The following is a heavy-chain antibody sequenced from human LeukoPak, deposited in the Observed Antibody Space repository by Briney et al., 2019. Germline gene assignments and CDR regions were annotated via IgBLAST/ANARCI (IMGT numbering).Heavy chain of an antibody. D-gene: IGHD3-10*01. CDR3: ASLYYYGSGTPDY. Sequence: PSETLSLTCAVYGGSFSGYYWSWIRQPPGKGLEWIGEINHSGSTNYNPSLKSRVTISVDTSKNQFSLKLSSVTAADTAVYYCASLYYYGSGTPDYWGQGTLVTVSS. V-gene: IGHV4-34*01. J-gene: IGHJ4*02. CDR2: INHSGST. CDR1: GGSFSGYY.